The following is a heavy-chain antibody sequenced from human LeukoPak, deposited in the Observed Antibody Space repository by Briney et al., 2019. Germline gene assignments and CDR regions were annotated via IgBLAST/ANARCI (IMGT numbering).Heavy chain of an antibody. CDR2: INTNTGNP. J-gene: IGHJ6*03. V-gene: IGHV7-4-1*02. D-gene: IGHD6-13*01. Sequence: GASVKVSCKASGGTFSSYAISWVRQAPGQGREWMGWINTNTGNPTYAQGFTGRFVFSLDTSVSTAYLQISSLKAEDTAVYYCARSIGAAGYMDVWGKGTTVTVSS. CDR1: GGTFSSYA. CDR3: ARSIGAAGYMDV.